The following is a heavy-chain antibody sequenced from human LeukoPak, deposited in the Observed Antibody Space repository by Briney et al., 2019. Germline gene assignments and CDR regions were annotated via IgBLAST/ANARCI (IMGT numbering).Heavy chain of an antibody. V-gene: IGHV3-7*03. Sequence: GGSLRLSCAASGFTFTTYWMSWVRQAPGKGLEWVANIKQDGTEKYYVDSVKGRFTISRDNSKRTLYLQMNSLRAEDTAVYYCAKDSGVLRHFDWLSYFDYWGQGTLVTVSS. J-gene: IGHJ4*02. CDR3: AKDSGVLRHFDWLSYFDY. D-gene: IGHD3-9*01. CDR1: GFTFTTYW. CDR2: IKQDGTEK.